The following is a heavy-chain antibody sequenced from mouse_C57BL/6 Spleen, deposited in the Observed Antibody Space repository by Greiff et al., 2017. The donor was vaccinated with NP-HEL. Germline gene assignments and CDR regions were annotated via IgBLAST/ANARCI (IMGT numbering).Heavy chain of an antibody. Sequence: EVQLQQSGAELVRPGASVKLSCTASGFNIKDDYMHWVKQRPEQGLEWIGWIDPENGDTEYASKFQGKATITADTSSNTAYLQLSSLTSEDTAVYYCTTHDYDGCAYWGQGTLVTVSA. CDR2: IDPENGDT. CDR3: TTHDYDGCAY. D-gene: IGHD2-4*01. V-gene: IGHV14-4*01. CDR1: GFNIKDDY. J-gene: IGHJ3*01.